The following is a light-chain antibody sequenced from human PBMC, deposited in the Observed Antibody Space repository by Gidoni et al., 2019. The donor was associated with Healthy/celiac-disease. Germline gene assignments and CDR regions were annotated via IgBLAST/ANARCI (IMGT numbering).Light chain of an antibody. CDR3: QQYNNWPPLT. CDR1: QSVSSN. V-gene: IGKV3-15*01. J-gene: IGKJ4*01. Sequence: EIVMTQSPATLSVSPGERATLSGRASQSVSSNLAWYQQKPGQAPRLLIYGASTRATGIPARFSGSGSGTEFTLTISSLQSEDFAVYYCQQYNNWPPLTFGGGTKVEFK. CDR2: GAS.